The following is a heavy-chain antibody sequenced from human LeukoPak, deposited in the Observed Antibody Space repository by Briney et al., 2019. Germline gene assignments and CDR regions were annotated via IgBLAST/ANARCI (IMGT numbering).Heavy chain of an antibody. D-gene: IGHD5-24*01. CDR3: YCRDDLPA. V-gene: IGHV3-30*02. Sequence: GGSLRLSCAASGFTFSSYGMHWVRQAPGKGLEWVAVIWYDGSNKYYADSVKGRFTISGDDSKNTLYLHMSSLRPEDTAIYYCYCRDDLPAWGQGTLVTISS. CDR2: IWYDGSNK. CDR1: GFTFSSYG. J-gene: IGHJ5*02.